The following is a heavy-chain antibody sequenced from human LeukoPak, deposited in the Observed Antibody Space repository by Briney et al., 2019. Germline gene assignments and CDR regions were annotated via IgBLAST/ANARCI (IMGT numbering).Heavy chain of an antibody. CDR3: AKDIPHCSGGSCYSFDY. V-gene: IGHV3-48*04. D-gene: IGHD2-15*01. CDR1: GFSLSSYS. CDR2: ISSSSSTT. J-gene: IGHJ4*02. Sequence: PGGSLRLSCAASGFSLSSYSMNWVRQAPGKGLEWVSYISSSSSTTYYADSVKGRFTISRDNAKNSLYLQMNSLRAEDTALYYCAKDIPHCSGGSCYSFDYWGQGTLVTVPS.